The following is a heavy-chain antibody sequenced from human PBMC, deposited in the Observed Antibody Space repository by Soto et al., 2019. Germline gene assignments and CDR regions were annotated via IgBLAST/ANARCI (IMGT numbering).Heavy chain of an antibody. Sequence: GESLKISCKGSGYSFTSYWIGWVRQMTGKGLEWMGIIYPGDSDTRYSPSFQGQVTISADKSISTAYLQWSSLKASDTAIYYCARPRSSSWPYDAFDIWGQGTMVTVSS. V-gene: IGHV5-51*01. CDR1: GYSFTSYW. D-gene: IGHD6-13*01. J-gene: IGHJ3*02. CDR2: IYPGDSDT. CDR3: ARPRSSSWPYDAFDI.